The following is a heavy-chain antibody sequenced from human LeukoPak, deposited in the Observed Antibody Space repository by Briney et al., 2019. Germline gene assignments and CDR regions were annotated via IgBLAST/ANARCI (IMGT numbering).Heavy chain of an antibody. J-gene: IGHJ4*02. CDR2: INTGETT. Sequence: GGSLRLSCAASGFNLGRYAMSWVRQAPGRGLEWVSCINTGETTYYADSVKGRFTISRDNSKNTLYLQMNSLRAEDTAVYYCARTGYNYGTPLNDWGQGTLVTVSS. CDR3: ARTGYNYGTPLND. V-gene: IGHV3-53*01. D-gene: IGHD5-18*01. CDR1: GFNLGRYA.